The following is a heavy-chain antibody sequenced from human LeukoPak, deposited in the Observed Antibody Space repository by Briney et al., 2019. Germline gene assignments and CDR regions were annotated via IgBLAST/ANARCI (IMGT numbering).Heavy chain of an antibody. J-gene: IGHJ4*02. Sequence: PGGSLRLSCAASGFTFSSYAMSWVRQAPGKGLEWVSAISGSGGSTYYADSVKGRFTISRDNSKNTLYLQMNSLRAEDTAVYYCAKGGRRSWYGDYFDYWGQGTLVTVSS. CDR2: ISGSGGST. CDR3: AKGGRRSWYGDYFDY. D-gene: IGHD6-13*01. CDR1: GFTFSSYA. V-gene: IGHV3-23*01.